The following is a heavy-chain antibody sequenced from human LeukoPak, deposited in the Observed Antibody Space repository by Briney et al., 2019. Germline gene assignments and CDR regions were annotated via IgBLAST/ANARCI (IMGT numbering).Heavy chain of an antibody. CDR3: AGYPILGAYCGGDCYFEY. CDR2: IYYSGST. V-gene: IGHV4-30-4*08. D-gene: IGHD2-21*01. CDR1: GGSISSGDYY. Sequence: SETLSLTCTVSGGSISSGDYYWSWIRQPPGKGLEWIGYIYYSGSTYYNPSLKSRVTISVDTSKNQFSLKLSSVTAADTAVYYCAGYPILGAYCGGDCYFEYWGQGTLVTVSS. J-gene: IGHJ4*02.